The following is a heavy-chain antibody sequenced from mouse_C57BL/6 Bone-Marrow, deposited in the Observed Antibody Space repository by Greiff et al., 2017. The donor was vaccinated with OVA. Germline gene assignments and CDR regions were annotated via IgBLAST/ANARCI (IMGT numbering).Heavy chain of an antibody. D-gene: IGHD2-3*01. CDR1: GYTFTSYW. Sequence: VQLQQPGAELVRPGSSVKLSCKASGYTFTSYWMHWVKQRPIQGLEWIGNIDPSDSETHYNQKFKDKATLTVDKSSSTAYMQLSSLTSEDSAVYYCARFGDGYCFAYWGQGTLVTVSA. CDR3: ARFGDGYCFAY. V-gene: IGHV1-52*01. J-gene: IGHJ3*01. CDR2: IDPSDSET.